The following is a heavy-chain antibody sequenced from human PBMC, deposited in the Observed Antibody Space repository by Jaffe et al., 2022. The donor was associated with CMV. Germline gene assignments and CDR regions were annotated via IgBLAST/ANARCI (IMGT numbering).Heavy chain of an antibody. V-gene: IGHV4-59*08. J-gene: IGHJ6*03. CDR3: ASSPPLWFGETMKEYYYYYYMDV. Sequence: QVQLQESGPGLVKPSETLSLTCTVSGGSISSYYWSWIRQPPGKGLEWIGYIYYSGSTNYNPSLKSRVTISVDTSKNQFSLKLSSVTAADTAVYYCASSPPLWFGETMKEYYYYYYMDVWGKGTTVTVSS. D-gene: IGHD3-10*01. CDR2: IYYSGST. CDR1: GGSISSYY.